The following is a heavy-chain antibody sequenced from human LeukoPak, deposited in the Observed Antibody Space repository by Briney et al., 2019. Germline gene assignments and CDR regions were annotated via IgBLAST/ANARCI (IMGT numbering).Heavy chain of an antibody. D-gene: IGHD6-19*01. V-gene: IGHV3-21*01. J-gene: IGHJ4*02. CDR1: GFTFSGYW. Sequence: GGSLRLSCTGSGFTFSGYWMHWVRQAPGKGLEWVSSISRAGDYSYSEDSVKGRFTISRDNAKDSLYLQLNSLRAEDTAIYYCARDLMAVAGTGFDYWGQGALVTVSS. CDR3: ARDLMAVAGTGFDY. CDR2: ISRAGDYS.